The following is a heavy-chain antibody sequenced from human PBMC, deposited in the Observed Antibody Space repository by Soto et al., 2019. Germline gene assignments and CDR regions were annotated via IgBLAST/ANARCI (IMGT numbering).Heavy chain of an antibody. Sequence: ASVKVSCKASGYTFTGYYMHWVRQAPGQGLEWMGWINPNSGGTNYAQKFQGRVTMTRDTSISTAYMELSRLRSDDTAVYYCARSTSSSSPTFDYWGQGTLVTVSS. CDR2: INPNSGGT. J-gene: IGHJ4*02. V-gene: IGHV1-2*02. CDR3: ARSTSSSSPTFDY. D-gene: IGHD6-6*01. CDR1: GYTFTGYY.